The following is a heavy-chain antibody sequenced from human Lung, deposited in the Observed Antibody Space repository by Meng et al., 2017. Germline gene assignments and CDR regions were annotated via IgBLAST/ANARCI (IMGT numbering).Heavy chain of an antibody. CDR2: IDPKSGDT. CDR3: ARDEDISAAGKLFGDY. D-gene: IGHD6-13*01. J-gene: IGHJ4*02. Sequence: HGDLGWPGVSVEEAGDSLKVACKPSGYNFPDFYIHCVRLAPGQGLEWMGHIDPKSGDTRYAQKFQGRVTMTGDTSIGTAYMELTGLRSDDTALYYCARDEDISAAGKLFGDYWGQGTLVTGLL. V-gene: IGHV1-2*06. CDR1: GYNFPDFY.